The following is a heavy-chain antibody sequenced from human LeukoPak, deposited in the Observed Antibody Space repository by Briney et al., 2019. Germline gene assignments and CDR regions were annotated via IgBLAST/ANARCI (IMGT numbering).Heavy chain of an antibody. J-gene: IGHJ5*02. V-gene: IGHV4-31*02. CDR3: ARRPTSLLPADNSWYDCWFDP. CDR1: GGSINSGSYY. D-gene: IGHD6-13*01. Sequence: PSQTLSLTCIVSGGSINSGSYYWSWIRHPPGKGLQWLGYISYTGSTYNNPSLKSRLTISIDTSKNQFSLTLSSVTAADTALYYCARRPTSLLPADNSWYDCWFDPWGQGTLVTVSS. CDR2: ISYTGST.